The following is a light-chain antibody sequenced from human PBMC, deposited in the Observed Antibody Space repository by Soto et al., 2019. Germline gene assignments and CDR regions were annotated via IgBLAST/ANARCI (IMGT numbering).Light chain of an antibody. Sequence: DIVMTQSPDSLAVSLGERATINCKSSQSVLYISDNQNYLAWYQRKSGQPPKLLIYWASTRESGVPDRFSASGSGTDFTLTISSLQAEDVAVYYCQQYLSIPYTFGQGTSLEVK. CDR3: QQYLSIPYT. J-gene: IGKJ2*01. V-gene: IGKV4-1*01. CDR2: WAS. CDR1: QSVLYISDNQNY.